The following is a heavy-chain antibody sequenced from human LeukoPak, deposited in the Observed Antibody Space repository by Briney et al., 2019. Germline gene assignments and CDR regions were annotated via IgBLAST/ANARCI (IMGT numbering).Heavy chain of an antibody. CDR3: AVYNWNSKRDLDY. Sequence: QPGGSLRLSWAASGXNFSSHWMTWVRQAPGKGLEWVANIKHDGSERYYVGSVQGRFTISRDNAKNSLYLQMNSLRAEDTAVYYCAVYNWNSKRDLDYWGQGTLVTVSS. CDR1: GXNFSSHW. CDR2: IKHDGSER. D-gene: IGHD1-7*01. V-gene: IGHV3-7*05. J-gene: IGHJ4*02.